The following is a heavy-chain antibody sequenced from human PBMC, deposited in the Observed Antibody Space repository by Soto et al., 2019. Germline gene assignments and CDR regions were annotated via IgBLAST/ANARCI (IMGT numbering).Heavy chain of an antibody. J-gene: IGHJ6*02. V-gene: IGHV1-46*01. CDR3: ARKVMRKDPHGPDTDRGMDV. CDR1: GYTFTNYY. CDR2: INPSGGST. Sequence: ASVKVSCKASGYTFTNYYMHWVRQAPGQGLEWMGIINPSGGSTSYAQKFQGRVTMTRDTSTSTVYMELSGLRSEDTAVYYCARKVMRKDPHGPDTDRGMDVWGQGTTVTVSS. D-gene: IGHD2-21*01.